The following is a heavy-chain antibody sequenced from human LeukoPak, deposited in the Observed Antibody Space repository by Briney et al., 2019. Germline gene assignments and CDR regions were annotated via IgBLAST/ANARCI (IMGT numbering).Heavy chain of an antibody. CDR1: GGSMSPYH. D-gene: IGHD2-15*01. CDR3: ARGASLYCSGGSCYSGRRYNWFDP. J-gene: IGHJ5*02. CDR2: IYYSGST. Sequence: PSETLSLTCTVSGGSMSPYHWGWIRQPPGKGLEWTGYIYYSGSTNYNPSLKSRVTISVDTSKNQSSLELSSVTAADTAVYYCARGASLYCSGGSCYSGRRYNWFDPWGQGTLVTVSS. V-gene: IGHV4-59*12.